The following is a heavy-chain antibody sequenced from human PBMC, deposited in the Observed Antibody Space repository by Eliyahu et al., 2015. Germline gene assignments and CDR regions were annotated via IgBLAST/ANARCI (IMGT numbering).Heavy chain of an antibody. V-gene: IGHV3-33*01. CDR2: IWYDGSNK. Sequence: QVQLVESGGGVVQPGRSLSLXCXASGFXFSXYGMHWVRQAPGKGLEWVAVIWYDGSNKYYADSVKGRFTISRDNSKNTLYLQMNSLRAEDTAVYYCARDGSGYSYYFDYWGQGTLVTVSS. CDR3: ARDGSGYSYYFDY. J-gene: IGHJ4*02. CDR1: GFXFSXYG. D-gene: IGHD3-22*01.